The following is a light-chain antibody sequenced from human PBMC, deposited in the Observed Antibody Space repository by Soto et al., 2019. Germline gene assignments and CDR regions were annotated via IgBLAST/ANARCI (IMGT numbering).Light chain of an antibody. V-gene: IGKV3-15*01. Sequence: EIVMTQSPATLSVSPGERATLSCRASQSVSSNLAWYQQKPGQAPRLLIYGASTRATGIPDRFSGSGSGTDFTLTISRLEPEDSAVYYCQQYSRAPITFGQGTRLEIK. J-gene: IGKJ5*01. CDR3: QQYSRAPIT. CDR1: QSVSSN. CDR2: GAS.